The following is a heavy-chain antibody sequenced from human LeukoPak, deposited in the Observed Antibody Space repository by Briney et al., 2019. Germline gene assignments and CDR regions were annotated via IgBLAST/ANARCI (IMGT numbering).Heavy chain of an antibody. CDR2: IWYDGSNK. V-gene: IGHV3-33*01. J-gene: IGHJ6*02. D-gene: IGHD6-25*01. CDR1: GFTFSSYG. CDR3: ARGPGGRSSYYYYGMDV. Sequence: GRSLRLSCAASGFTFSSYGMLWVRQAPGKGLEWVTIIWYDGSNKYYADSVKGRFTISRDNSKNTLYLQMNSLRAEDTAVYYCARGPGGRSSYYYYGMDVWGQGTTVTVSS.